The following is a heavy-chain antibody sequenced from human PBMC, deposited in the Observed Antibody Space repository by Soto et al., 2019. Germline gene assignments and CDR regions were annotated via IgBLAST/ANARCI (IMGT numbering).Heavy chain of an antibody. CDR1: GFSLSTSGVG. CDR3: AHGGDKYGSGSYSRPRYYYYGLDV. Sequence: QITLKESGPTLVKPTQTLTLTCTFSGFSLSTSGVGVGWIRQPPGKALEWLALIYWDDDKLYSPSLKSRLTITKDTSKNHVVLTVTNMDPVDTGTYYCAHGGDKYGSGSYSRPRYYYYGLDVWGQGTTVTVSS. D-gene: IGHD3-10*01. CDR2: IYWDDDK. J-gene: IGHJ6*02. V-gene: IGHV2-5*02.